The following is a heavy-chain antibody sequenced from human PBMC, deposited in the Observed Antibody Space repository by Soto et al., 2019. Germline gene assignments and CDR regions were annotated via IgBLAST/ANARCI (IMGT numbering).Heavy chain of an antibody. CDR1: GFSLSTSGVG. D-gene: IGHD3-16*01. Sequence: QITLKESGPTLVKPTQTLTLTCTFSGFSLSTSGVGVGWIRQPPGKALEWLALIYWDDDKRYSPSLKSRLTNTKDTAKNQVVLTMTNMDPVDTATYCGAHGGYYFDDWGQGTLVTVSS. V-gene: IGHV2-5*02. CDR3: AHGGYYFDD. CDR2: IYWDDDK. J-gene: IGHJ4*02.